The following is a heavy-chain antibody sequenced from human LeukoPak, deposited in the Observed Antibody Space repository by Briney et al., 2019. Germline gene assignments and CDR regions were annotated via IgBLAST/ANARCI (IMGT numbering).Heavy chain of an antibody. J-gene: IGHJ4*02. CDR1: GFTLSSYS. Sequence: GGSLRLSCAASGFTLSSYSMNWVRQAPGKGLEWVSSISSSSSYIYYADSVKGRFTISRDNAKNSLYLQMNSLRAEDTAVYYCARDPYSRPYYFDYWGQGTLVTVSS. D-gene: IGHD6-13*01. V-gene: IGHV3-21*01. CDR2: ISSSSSYI. CDR3: ARDPYSRPYYFDY.